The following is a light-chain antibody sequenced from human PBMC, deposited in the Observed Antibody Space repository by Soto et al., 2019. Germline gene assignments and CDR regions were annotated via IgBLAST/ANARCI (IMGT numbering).Light chain of an antibody. CDR2: GNS. CDR3: QSFDSSLRGVV. J-gene: IGLJ2*01. V-gene: IGLV1-40*01. CDR1: SSSTGAGHD. Sequence: QSVLTQPPSVSGAPGQRVIISCTGSSSSTGAGHDVHWYQQFPGTAPKLLIYGNSNRPSGVPDRFFGSNSGTSASLAITDLQAEDEADYYCQSFDSSLRGVVFGGGTQLTVL.